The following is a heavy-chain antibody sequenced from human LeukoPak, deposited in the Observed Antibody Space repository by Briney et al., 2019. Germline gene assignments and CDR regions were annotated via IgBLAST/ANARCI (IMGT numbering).Heavy chain of an antibody. CDR1: GFTVSSNY. Sequence: GGSLRLSCAASGFTVSSNYMSWVGQAPGKGLEGVSVIYSGGSTYYADSVKGSFTISRDNSKNTLYLQMNSLRAEDTAVYYCARDSFSSSWYPFDYWGQGTLVTVSS. CDR2: IYSGGST. J-gene: IGHJ4*02. D-gene: IGHD6-13*01. V-gene: IGHV3-66*01. CDR3: ARDSFSSSWYPFDY.